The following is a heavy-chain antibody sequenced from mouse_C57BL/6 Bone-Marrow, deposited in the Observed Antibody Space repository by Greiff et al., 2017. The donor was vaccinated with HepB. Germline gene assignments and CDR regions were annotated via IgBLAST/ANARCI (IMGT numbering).Heavy chain of an antibody. Sequence: QVQLQQSGAELVKPGASVKLSCKASGYTFTEYTIPWVKQRSGQGLEWIGWFYPGSGSIKYNEKFKDKATLTADKSSSPVYMELSRLTSEDSVDYFSARHEESEERIYSLDYWGQGTSVTVSS. J-gene: IGHJ4*01. CDR1: GYTFTEYT. V-gene: IGHV1-62-2*01. CDR3: ARHEESEERIYSLDY. CDR2: FYPGSGSI.